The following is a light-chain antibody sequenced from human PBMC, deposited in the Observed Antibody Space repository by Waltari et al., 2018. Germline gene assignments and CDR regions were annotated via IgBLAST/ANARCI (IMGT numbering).Light chain of an antibody. Sequence: HSALTQPASVSGSPGQSITIPCSGSSSDVGGYNYVSWYLQYPGQGPKLIIYDVSQRPSEISDRFSGSKSGSTASLTISGLQAEDEADYYCSSYTSSNTVVFGGGTKVTVL. CDR1: SSDVGGYNY. V-gene: IGLV2-14*03. CDR2: DVS. J-gene: IGLJ2*01. CDR3: SSYTSSNTVV.